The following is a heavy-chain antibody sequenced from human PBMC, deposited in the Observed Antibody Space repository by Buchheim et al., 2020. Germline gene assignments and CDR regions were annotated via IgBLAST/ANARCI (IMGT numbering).Heavy chain of an antibody. CDR3: ARLCTALLWFGELLGWFDP. CDR2: TYYSGST. Sequence: QLQLQESGPGLVKPSETLSLTCTVSGGSISSSSYYWGWIRQPPGKGLEWIGSTYYSGSTYYNPSLKSRVTISVDTSKNPFSLKLSSVTAADTAVYYCARLCTALLWFGELLGWFDPWGQGTL. CDR1: GGSISSSSYY. D-gene: IGHD3-10*01. J-gene: IGHJ5*02. V-gene: IGHV4-39*01.